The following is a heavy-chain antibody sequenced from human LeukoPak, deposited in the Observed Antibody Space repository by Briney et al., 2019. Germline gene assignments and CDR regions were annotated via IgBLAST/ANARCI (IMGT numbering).Heavy chain of an antibody. D-gene: IGHD6-13*01. V-gene: IGHV1-18*01. J-gene: IGHJ4*02. CDR1: GYTFTSYG. CDR3: ARDRPWYSSRPGGDY. CDR2: ISAYNGNT. Sequence: GASVKVSCKASGYTFTSYGISWVRQAPGQGLEWMGWISAYNGNTNYAQKLQGRVTMTTDTSTSTAYMELRSLRSEDTAVYYCARDRPWYSSRPGGDYWGQGTLVTVSS.